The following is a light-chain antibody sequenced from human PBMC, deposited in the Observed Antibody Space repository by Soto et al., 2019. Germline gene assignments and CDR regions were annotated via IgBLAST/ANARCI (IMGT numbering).Light chain of an antibody. CDR1: QRVSRN. CDR2: GAS. J-gene: IGKJ4*01. Sequence: EIVMTQSPATLSVSPGERATLSCSASQRVSRNLAWYKQKPGQAPRLLIYGASTRATGIPARFSGSGSGTEFTLTISSLQSEAFAVYYCQQYNNWPPLTFGGGTKVEIK. V-gene: IGKV3-15*01. CDR3: QQYNNWPPLT.